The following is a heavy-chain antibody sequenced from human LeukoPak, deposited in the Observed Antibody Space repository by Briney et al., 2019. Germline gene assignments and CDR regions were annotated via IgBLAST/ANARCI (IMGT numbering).Heavy chain of an antibody. V-gene: IGHV4-39*01. D-gene: IGHD3-10*01. CDR3: APESGWFDP. CDR1: GGSISSSSYY. Sequence: SETLSLACTVSGGSISSSSYYWGWIRQPPGKGLEWIGSIYYSGSTYYNPSLKSRVTISVDTSKNQFSLKLSSVTAADTAVYYCAPESGWFDPWGQGTLVTVSS. CDR2: IYYSGST. J-gene: IGHJ5*02.